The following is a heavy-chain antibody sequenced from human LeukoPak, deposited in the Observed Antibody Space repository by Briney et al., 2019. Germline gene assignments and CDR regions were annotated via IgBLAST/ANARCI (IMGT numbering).Heavy chain of an antibody. J-gene: IGHJ3*02. CDR2: IYPGDSDT. Sequence: GESLKSSCKGSGYSFTSYWIGWVRQMPGKGLEWMGIIYPGDSDTRYSPSFQGQATISADKSISTAYLQWSSLKASDTAMYYCARDDRGYSYGSDAFDIWGQGTMVTVSS. CDR1: GYSFTSYW. D-gene: IGHD5-18*01. V-gene: IGHV5-51*01. CDR3: ARDDRGYSYGSDAFDI.